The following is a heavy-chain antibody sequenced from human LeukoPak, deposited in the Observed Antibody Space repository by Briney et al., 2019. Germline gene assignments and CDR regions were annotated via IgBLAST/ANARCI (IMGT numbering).Heavy chain of an antibody. V-gene: IGHV3-23*01. D-gene: IGHD3-9*01. J-gene: IGHJ4*02. CDR3: AKDAYYDIAEY. CDR2: ITSSGDRT. Sequence: GGSLRLSCAASGFAFNNYAMSWVRQAPGKGLEWVSSITSSGDRTFYADSVRGRFTISRDNSRSTLYLQMDSLRAEDTAVYYCAKDAYYDIAEYWGQGTLVTVSS. CDR1: GFAFNNYA.